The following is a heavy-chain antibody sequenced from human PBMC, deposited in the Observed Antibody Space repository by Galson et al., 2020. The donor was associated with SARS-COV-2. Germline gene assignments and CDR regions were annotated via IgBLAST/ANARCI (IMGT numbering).Heavy chain of an antibody. CDR1: GGSFSGYY. Sequence: SETLSLTCAVYGGSFSGYYWSWIRQPPGKGLEWIGEINHSGSTNYNPSLKSRVTISVDTSKNQFSLKLSSVTAADTAVYYCARGIMGGSYPNWGQGTLVTVSS. D-gene: IGHD1-26*01. CDR2: INHSGST. V-gene: IGHV4-34*01. J-gene: IGHJ4*02. CDR3: ARGIMGGSYPN.